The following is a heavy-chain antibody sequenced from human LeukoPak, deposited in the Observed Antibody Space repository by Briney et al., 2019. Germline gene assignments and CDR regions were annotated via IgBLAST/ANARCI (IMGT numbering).Heavy chain of an antibody. CDR3: ATNCGGDCYGAFDI. Sequence: GGSLRLSCAASGFTFSSYSMNWVRQAPGKGLEWVSYISSSSCTIYYADSVKGRFTISRDNAKNSLYLQMNSLRDEDTAVYYCATNCGGDCYGAFDIWGQGTMVTVSS. CDR2: ISSSSCTI. J-gene: IGHJ3*02. CDR1: GFTFSSYS. D-gene: IGHD2-21*02. V-gene: IGHV3-48*02.